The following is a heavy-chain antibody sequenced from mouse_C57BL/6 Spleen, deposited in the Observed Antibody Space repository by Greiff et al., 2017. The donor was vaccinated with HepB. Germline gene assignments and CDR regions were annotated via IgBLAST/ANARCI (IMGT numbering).Heavy chain of an antibody. CDR3: TRDRVVATDYAMDY. V-gene: IGHV5-9-1*02. CDR1: GFTFSSYA. J-gene: IGHJ4*01. Sequence: EVKVVESGEGLVKPGGSLKLSCAASGFTFSSYAMSWVRQTPEKRLEWVAYISSGGDYIYYADTVKGRFTISRDNARNTLYLQMSSLKSEDTAMYYCTRDRVVATDYAMDYWGQGTSVTVSS. CDR2: ISSGGDYI. D-gene: IGHD1-1*01.